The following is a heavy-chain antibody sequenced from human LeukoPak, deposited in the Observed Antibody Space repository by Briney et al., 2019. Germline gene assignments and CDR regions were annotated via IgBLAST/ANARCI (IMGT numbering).Heavy chain of an antibody. J-gene: IGHJ4*02. V-gene: IGHV3-23*01. CDR2: IFGSGGSP. D-gene: IGHD5-18*01. CDR3: GKTAAGYSSGQKPAWPVDY. Sequence: GGSLRLSCEASGFTFGSFAMYWVRQAPGKGLDWIAGIFGSGGSPHYADSVKGRFTISRDNSKNTVYLQINSLRAEDTAVYYCGKTAAGYSSGQKPAWPVDYWGQGTLVTVSS. CDR1: GFTFGSFA.